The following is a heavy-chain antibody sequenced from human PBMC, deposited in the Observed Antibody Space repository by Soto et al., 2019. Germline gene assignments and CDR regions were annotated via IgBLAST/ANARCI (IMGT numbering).Heavy chain of an antibody. J-gene: IGHJ4*02. D-gene: IGHD6-6*01. V-gene: IGHV1-69*12. CDR3: ARGISSPSIAAPFDY. Sequence: QVQLVQSGAEVKKPGSSVKVSCKASGGTFSSYAISWVRQAPGQGLEWMGGIIPIFGTANYAQKFQGRVTITADESTRQAYRELSSRRSEDTAVYYCARGISSPSIAAPFDYWGQGTLVTVSS. CDR2: IIPIFGTA. CDR1: GGTFSSYA.